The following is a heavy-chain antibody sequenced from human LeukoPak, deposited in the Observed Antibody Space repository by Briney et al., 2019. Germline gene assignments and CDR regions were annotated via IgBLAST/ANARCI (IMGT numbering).Heavy chain of an antibody. Sequence: ASVKVSCEASGYTFTSYGINWVRQAPGQGLERMGWISGYNGNTNYAQKLQGRVTMTTDTSTTTAYMELRSLVSDDTAVYYCARDSSSWHLVYWGQGTLVTVSS. J-gene: IGHJ4*02. CDR1: GYTFTSYG. CDR2: ISGYNGNT. V-gene: IGHV1-18*01. CDR3: ARDSSSWHLVY. D-gene: IGHD6-13*01.